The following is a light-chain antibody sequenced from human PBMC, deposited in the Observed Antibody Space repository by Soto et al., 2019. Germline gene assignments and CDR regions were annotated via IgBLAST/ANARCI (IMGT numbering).Light chain of an antibody. CDR1: QPIGTS. Sequence: DIQITQSPSSLSSFVGDSVTVTCLASQPIGTSLHWYQQKAGKAPKVLISAATKLQSGVPSRFTGGGSGTDFTLTISNLQPEDSATYYCQQGYNTFWTFGRGTKVDIK. V-gene: IGKV1-39*01. J-gene: IGKJ1*01. CDR3: QQGYNTFWT. CDR2: AAT.